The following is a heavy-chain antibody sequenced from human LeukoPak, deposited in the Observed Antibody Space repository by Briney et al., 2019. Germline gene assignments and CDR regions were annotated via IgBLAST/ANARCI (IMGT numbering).Heavy chain of an antibody. V-gene: IGHV1-2*02. D-gene: IGHD5-12*01. Sequence: ASVKVSCKASGYTFTGYYMHWVRQAPGQGLEWMGWINPNSGGTNYAQQFQGRVTMTRDTSISTAYMELSRLRSDDTAVYYCARSEYSGYDYFGYWGQGTLVTVSS. J-gene: IGHJ4*02. CDR3: ARSEYSGYDYFGY. CDR2: INPNSGGT. CDR1: GYTFTGYY.